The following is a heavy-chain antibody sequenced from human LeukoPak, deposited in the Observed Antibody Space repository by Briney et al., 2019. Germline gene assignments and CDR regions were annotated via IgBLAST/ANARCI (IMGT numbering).Heavy chain of an antibody. D-gene: IGHD5-12*01. J-gene: IGHJ4*02. CDR3: ARESVVAQNFDY. CDR2: IYSGGST. CDR1: EFTFSSNY. V-gene: IGHV3-53*01. Sequence: GGSLRLSCAASEFTFSSNYMSWVRQAPGKGLEWVSVIYSGGSTYYADSVKGRFTISRDNSKNTLYLQMNSLRAEDTAVYYCARESVVAQNFDYWGQGTLVTVSS.